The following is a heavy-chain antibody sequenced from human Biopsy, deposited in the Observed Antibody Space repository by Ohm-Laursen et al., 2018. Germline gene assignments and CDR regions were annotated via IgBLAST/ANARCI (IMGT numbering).Heavy chain of an antibody. D-gene: IGHD3-10*02. J-gene: IGHJ4*02. CDR3: AKDVFGGFSGSTDYYAYYFDS. Sequence: SLRLSCTAPGFIFDDYAMHWVRQAPGKGLEWVSGISWDSGRIDYADSVKGRFTISRDTSKNTLYLQMNSLRAEDTAVYYCAKDVFGGFSGSTDYYAYYFDSWGQGTLVTVSS. CDR1: GFIFDDYA. V-gene: IGHV3-9*01. CDR2: ISWDSGRI.